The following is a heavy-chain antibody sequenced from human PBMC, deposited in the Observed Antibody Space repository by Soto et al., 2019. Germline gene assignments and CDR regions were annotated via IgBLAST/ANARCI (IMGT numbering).Heavy chain of an antibody. CDR3: ARVRYYGSGSYPKYYYYYGMDV. V-gene: IGHV1-18*01. CDR2: ISAYNGNT. J-gene: IGHJ6*04. CDR1: GGTFSSYA. Sequence: ASVKVSCKASGGTFSSYAISWVRQAPGQGLEWMGWISAYNGNTNYAQKLQGRVTMTTDTSTSTAYMELRSLRSDDTAVYYCARVRYYGSGSYPKYYYYYGMDVWGKGTTVTVPS. D-gene: IGHD3-10*01.